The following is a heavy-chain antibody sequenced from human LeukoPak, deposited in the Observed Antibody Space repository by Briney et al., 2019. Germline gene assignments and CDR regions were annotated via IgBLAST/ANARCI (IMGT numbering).Heavy chain of an antibody. CDR1: VGTFISYV. Sequence: SVKVSCKASVGTFISYVISWVRHAPGEGREWMGGIIPIFETANYAQKFQSRVTITADESTTTAYMDLSSLRSEDTAVYYCAKSRLAAAQNWFDPWGQGTLVTVSS. CDR3: AKSRLAAAQNWFDP. D-gene: IGHD6-13*01. V-gene: IGHV1-69*13. CDR2: IIPIFETA. J-gene: IGHJ5*01.